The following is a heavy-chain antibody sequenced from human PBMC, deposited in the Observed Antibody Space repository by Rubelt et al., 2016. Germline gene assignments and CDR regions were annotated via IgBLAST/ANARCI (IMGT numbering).Heavy chain of an antibody. CDR1: GGSFSGYY. J-gene: IGHJ2*01. Sequence: QVQLQQWGAGLLKPSETLSLTCAVYGGSFSGYYWSWIRQPPGKGLEWIGEINHSGSTNYNPSLKSRVTMSVDTSKNQFSLRRGSVTAAVTAVYYCARDLVVGYYGSGRQAYFDLWGRGTLVTVSS. CDR3: ARDLVVGYYGSGRQAYFDL. CDR2: INHSGST. D-gene: IGHD3-10*01. V-gene: IGHV4-34*01.